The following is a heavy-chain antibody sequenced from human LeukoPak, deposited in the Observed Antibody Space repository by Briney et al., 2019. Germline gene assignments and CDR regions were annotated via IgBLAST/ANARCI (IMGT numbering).Heavy chain of an antibody. CDR1: GGSISSSSYY. V-gene: IGHV4-39*07. J-gene: IGHJ4*02. CDR2: IYYSGST. CDR3: ARAGIAAAGPYFDY. Sequence: SETLSLTCTVSGGSISSSSYYWGWIRQPPGKGLEWIGSIYYSGSTYYNPSLKSRVTISVDTSKNQFSLKLSSVTAADTAVYYCARAGIAAAGPYFDYWGQGTLVTVSS. D-gene: IGHD6-13*01.